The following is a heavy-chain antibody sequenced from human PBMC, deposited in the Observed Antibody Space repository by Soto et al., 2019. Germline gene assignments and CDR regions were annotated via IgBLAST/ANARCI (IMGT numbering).Heavy chain of an antibody. CDR2: IIPILGIA. CDR1: GGTFSSYT. V-gene: IGHV1-69*08. Sequence: QVQLVQSGAEVKKPGSSVKVSCKASGGTFSSYTISWVRQAPGQGLEWMGRIIPILGIANYAQKFQGRVTITADKSTTTAYMELSSLRSEDTAVYYCARDIAPYYASSGYPSPYFDYWGQGTLVTVSS. CDR3: ARDIAPYYASSGYPSPYFDY. D-gene: IGHD3-22*01. J-gene: IGHJ4*02.